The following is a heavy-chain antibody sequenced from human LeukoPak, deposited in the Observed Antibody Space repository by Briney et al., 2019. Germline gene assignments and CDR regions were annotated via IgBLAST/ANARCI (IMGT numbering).Heavy chain of an antibody. V-gene: IGHV3-30*04. D-gene: IGHD3-10*01. J-gene: IGHJ5*02. Sequence: PGRSLRLSCAASGFTFSSYAMHWVRQAPGKGLEWVAVISYDGSNKYYADSVKGRFTISRDKSKNTLYLQMNSLRAEDTAVYYCARDRHYVGSGIYYNGALGLFDHWGQGTLVTVSS. CDR1: GFTFSSYA. CDR2: ISYDGSNK. CDR3: ARDRHYVGSGIYYNGALGLFDH.